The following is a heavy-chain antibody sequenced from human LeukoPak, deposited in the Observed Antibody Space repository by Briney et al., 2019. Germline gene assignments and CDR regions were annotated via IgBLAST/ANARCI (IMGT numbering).Heavy chain of an antibody. J-gene: IGHJ4*02. CDR1: GSTFSNAW. Sequence: KAGGSLRLSCAASGSTFSNAWMSWVRQAPGKGLEWVGRIKSKTDGGTTDYAAPVKGRFTISRDDSKNTLYLQMNSLKTEDTAVYYCTTDADYYGSGSYYYFDYWGQGTLVTVSS. D-gene: IGHD3-10*01. CDR3: TTDADYYGSGSYYYFDY. CDR2: IKSKTDGGTT. V-gene: IGHV3-15*01.